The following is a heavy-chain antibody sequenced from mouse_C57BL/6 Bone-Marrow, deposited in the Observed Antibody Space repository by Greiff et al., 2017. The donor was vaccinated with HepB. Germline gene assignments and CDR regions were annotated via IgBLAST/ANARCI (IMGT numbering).Heavy chain of an antibody. V-gene: IGHV1-80*01. Sequence: QVQLQQSGAELVKPGASVKISCKASGYAFSSYWMNWVKQRPGKSLEWIGQIYPGDGDTNYNGKFKGKATLTADKSSSTAYMQLSSLTSEDSAVYFCARDGGLRRNWFAYWGQGTLVTVSA. CDR3: ARDGGLRRNWFAY. CDR1: GYAFSSYW. D-gene: IGHD2-4*01. CDR2: IYPGDGDT. J-gene: IGHJ3*01.